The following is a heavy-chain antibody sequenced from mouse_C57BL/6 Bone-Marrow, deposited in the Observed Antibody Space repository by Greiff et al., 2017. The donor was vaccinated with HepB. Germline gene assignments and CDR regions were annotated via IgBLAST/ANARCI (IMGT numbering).Heavy chain of an antibody. J-gene: IGHJ2*01. CDR2: IDPSVSYT. Sequence: QVQLQQPGASLVFLGASLKLSCKASGSPFTSYWIPWVKRRPGQGLEWIGEIDPSVSYTNYNQKFKGKSTLTVDKSSSTAYMQLSSLTSEDSAVYYCARELRLGYYFDYWGQGTTLTVSS. D-gene: IGHD3-2*02. CDR1: GSPFTSYW. CDR3: ARELRLGYYFDY. V-gene: IGHV1-69*01.